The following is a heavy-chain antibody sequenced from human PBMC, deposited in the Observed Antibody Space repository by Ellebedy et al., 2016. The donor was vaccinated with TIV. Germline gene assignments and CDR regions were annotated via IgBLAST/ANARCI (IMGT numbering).Heavy chain of an antibody. V-gene: IGHV3-48*04. CDR2: IDTSSTTK. D-gene: IGHD3-22*01. CDR3: AASSGYYYMFYLDY. Sequence: GESLKISCSISGFTFSDYSMNWVRQAPGKGLEWISYIDTSSTTKYYADSVKGRFTISRDNDKKSLYLQMNSLRAEDTAVYYCAASSGYYYMFYLDYWGQGTLVTVSS. J-gene: IGHJ4*02. CDR1: GFTFSDYS.